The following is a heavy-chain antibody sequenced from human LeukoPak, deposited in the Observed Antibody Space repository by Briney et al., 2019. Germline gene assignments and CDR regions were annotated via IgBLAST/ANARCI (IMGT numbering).Heavy chain of an antibody. Sequence: ASVKVSCKASGYTFTSYDINWVRQATGQGLEWMGWMNPNSGNTGYAQKFQGRVTITADKSTSTAYMELSSLRSEDTAVYYCASHYSGSYDAFDIWGQGTMVTVSS. V-gene: IGHV1-8*01. CDR1: GYTFTSYD. J-gene: IGHJ3*02. CDR3: ASHYSGSYDAFDI. D-gene: IGHD1-26*01. CDR2: MNPNSGNT.